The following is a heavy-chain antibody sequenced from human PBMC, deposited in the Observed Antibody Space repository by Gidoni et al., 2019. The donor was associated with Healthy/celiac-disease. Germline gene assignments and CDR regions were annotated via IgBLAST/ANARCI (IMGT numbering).Heavy chain of an antibody. J-gene: IGHJ4*02. D-gene: IGHD5-12*01. CDR1: GGSFSGYY. CDR3: ASFKKGFSVGVVPFDY. Sequence: QVQLQQWGAGLLKPSETLSLTCAVYGGSFSGYYWSWIRQPPGKGLEWIGEINHSGSTNYNPSLKSRVTISVDTSKNQFSLKLSSVTAADTAVYYCASFKKGFSVGVVPFDYWGQGTLVTVSS. CDR2: INHSGST. V-gene: IGHV4-34*01.